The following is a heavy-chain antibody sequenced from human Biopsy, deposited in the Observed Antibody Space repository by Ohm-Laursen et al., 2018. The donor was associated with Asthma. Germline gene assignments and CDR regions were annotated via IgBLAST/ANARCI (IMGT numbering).Heavy chain of an antibody. J-gene: IGHJ6*02. Sequence: SQTLSLTCTVSGGSITSSSYYWGWIRQPPGKGMEWIGSMYHSGSPYYHPSPKSPPTISVNTSKNQLSLKMRSVTAADTAVYYCVRGSSNWHHGPFHYYYGLDVWGQGTTATVSS. V-gene: IGHV4-39*01. CDR1: GGSITSSSYY. CDR2: MYHSGSP. D-gene: IGHD1-1*01. CDR3: VRGSSNWHHGPFHYYYGLDV.